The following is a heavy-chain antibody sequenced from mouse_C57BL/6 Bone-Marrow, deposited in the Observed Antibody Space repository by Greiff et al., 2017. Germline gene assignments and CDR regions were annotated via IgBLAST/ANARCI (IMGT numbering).Heavy chain of an antibody. D-gene: IGHD1-1*01. Sequence: VQLQQSDAELVKPGASVKISCKVSGYTFTNHTIHWMKQRPEQGLEWIGYIYPRDGSTKYNEKFKGKATLTVDTSSSTAYMELNSLTSEDSAVYYCARGGYYGSSFFDYWGQGTTLTVSS. CDR2: IYPRDGST. CDR3: ARGGYYGSSFFDY. V-gene: IGHV1-78*01. CDR1: GYTFTNHT. J-gene: IGHJ2*01.